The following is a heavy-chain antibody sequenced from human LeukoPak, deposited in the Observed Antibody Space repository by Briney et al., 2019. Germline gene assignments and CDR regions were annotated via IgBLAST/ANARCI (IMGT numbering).Heavy chain of an antibody. D-gene: IGHD6-13*01. Sequence: GGSLRLSCAASGFTFSSYGMHWVRQAPGKGLEWVAFIRYGGSNKYYADSVKGRFTISRDNSKNTLYLQMNSLRAEDTAVYYCAKDLVRGSSWYASNFDYWGQGTLVTVSS. CDR2: IRYGGSNK. V-gene: IGHV3-30*02. CDR3: AKDLVRGSSWYASNFDY. CDR1: GFTFSSYG. J-gene: IGHJ4*02.